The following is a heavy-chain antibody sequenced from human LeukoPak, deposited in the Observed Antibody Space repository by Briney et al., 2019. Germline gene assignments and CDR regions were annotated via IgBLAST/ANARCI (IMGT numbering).Heavy chain of an antibody. CDR2: IIPILGIA. D-gene: IGHD5-24*01. CDR1: VGTFSSYA. Sequence: VASVKVSGKASVGTFSSYAISWVRQAPGQGLEWMGRIIPILGIANYAQKFQGRVTITADKSTSTAYMELSSLRSEDTAVYYCARVRDGHAFDIWGQGTMVTVSS. J-gene: IGHJ3*02. CDR3: ARVRDGHAFDI. V-gene: IGHV1-69*04.